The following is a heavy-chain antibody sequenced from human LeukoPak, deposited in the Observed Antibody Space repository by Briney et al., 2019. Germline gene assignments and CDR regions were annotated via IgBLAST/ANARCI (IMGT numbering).Heavy chain of an antibody. CDR3: ARVSMKYSSDWEYYFDY. CDR2: ISGSGGST. D-gene: IGHD6-19*01. CDR1: GFTVSSYA. J-gene: IGHJ4*02. V-gene: IGHV3-23*01. Sequence: AGGSLRLSCAASGFTVSSYAMSWVRRAPGKGPEWVSGISGSGGSTYYADSVKGRFTISRDNSKNTQYLQMNSPRAEDTAVYYCARVSMKYSSDWEYYFDYWGQGTLVTVSS.